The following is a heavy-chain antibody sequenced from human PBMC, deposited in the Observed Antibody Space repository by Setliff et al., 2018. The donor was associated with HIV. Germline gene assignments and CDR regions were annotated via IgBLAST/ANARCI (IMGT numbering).Heavy chain of an antibody. CDR1: GYSISSGYY. CDR2: IYQSGST. Sequence: SETLSLTCAVSGYSISSGYYWGWIRQPPGKGLEWIGCIYQSGSTYYNVSHKSRVIISVDTSKNQFSLKLNSVTAADTAIYYCARHRAVAGANYFDFWGQGTLVAVSS. D-gene: IGHD6-19*01. V-gene: IGHV4-38-2*01. J-gene: IGHJ4*02. CDR3: ARHRAVAGANYFDF.